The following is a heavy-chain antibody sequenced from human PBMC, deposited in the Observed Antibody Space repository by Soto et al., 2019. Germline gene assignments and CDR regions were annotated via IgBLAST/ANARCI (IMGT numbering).Heavy chain of an antibody. CDR3: ASQYYGSGRKTDY. J-gene: IGHJ4*02. D-gene: IGHD3-10*01. Sequence: SETLSLTCTVSGGSISSGDYYWSWIRQPPGKGLEWIGYIYYSGSTYYNPSLKSRVTISVDTSKNQFSLKLSSVTAADTAVYYGASQYYGSGRKTDYWGQGTLVTAPQ. V-gene: IGHV4-30-4*01. CDR2: IYYSGST. CDR1: GGSISSGDYY.